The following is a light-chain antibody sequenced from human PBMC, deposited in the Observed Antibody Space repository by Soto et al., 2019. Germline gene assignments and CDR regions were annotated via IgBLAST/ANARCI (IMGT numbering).Light chain of an antibody. J-gene: IGKJ1*01. CDR1: QSVSSN. CDR2: GAS. CDR3: QQYNNWWT. Sequence: EMVMTQSPATLSVSPGERATLSCRASQSVSSNLAWYQQKPGQAPRLLIYGASTRATGIPARFSGSESGTEFTLTISSLQFEDFSVYYCQQYNNWWTFGQGTKVEIK. V-gene: IGKV3-15*01.